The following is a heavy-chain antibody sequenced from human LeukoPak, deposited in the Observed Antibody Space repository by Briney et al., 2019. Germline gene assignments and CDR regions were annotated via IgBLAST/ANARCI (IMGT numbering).Heavy chain of an antibody. V-gene: IGHV3-15*07. CDR2: IASKTDGGAT. D-gene: IGHD3-10*01. J-gene: IGHJ4*02. Sequence: KSGGSLRLSCSASGLTVTNAWMNWVRQAPGEGLDWVGRIASKTDGGATDYAAPVKGRFTISRDDSKNTLNLQMSSLKTEDTAVYYCTTGIRGDWGQGTLVTVSS. CDR1: GLTVTNAW. CDR3: TTGIRGD.